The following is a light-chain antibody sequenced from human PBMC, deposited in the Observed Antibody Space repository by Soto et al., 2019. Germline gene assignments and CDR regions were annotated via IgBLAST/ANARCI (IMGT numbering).Light chain of an antibody. Sequence: DIQMTQSPSTLSASVGDRVTITCRASQSISSWLAWYQQKPGTAPNLLIYKASTLQSGVPSSFSCSGSGTEFTLTSSSLQPDYFVTYYCQQYSDNWTFGQGTKVEIK. CDR3: QQYSDNWT. CDR2: KAS. CDR1: QSISSW. V-gene: IGKV1-5*03. J-gene: IGKJ1*01.